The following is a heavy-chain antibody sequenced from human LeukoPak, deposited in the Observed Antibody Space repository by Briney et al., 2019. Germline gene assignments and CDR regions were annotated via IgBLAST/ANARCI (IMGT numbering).Heavy chain of an antibody. D-gene: IGHD2-2*01. J-gene: IGHJ6*02. CDR3: ARDVVVVPAAIHYGMDV. Sequence: KPSETLSLTCAVYGGSFSDYFWGWIRQPPGKGLEWIGEINHSGRTYYNPSLKSRVTISVDTSKNQFSLNLSSVTAADRAVYYCARDVVVVPAAIHYGMDVWGQGTTVTVSS. CDR2: INHSGRT. CDR1: GGSFSDYF. V-gene: IGHV4-34*01.